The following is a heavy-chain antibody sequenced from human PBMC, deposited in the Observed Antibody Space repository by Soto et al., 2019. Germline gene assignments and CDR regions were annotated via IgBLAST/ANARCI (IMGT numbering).Heavy chain of an antibody. J-gene: IGHJ6*02. V-gene: IGHV1-8*01. Sequence: QVQLVQSGAEVKKPGASVKVSCKASGYSFTRHDINWVRQAPGQGLEWMGWINPSSGNTGDAQRFLGILTMTTDTSTSTAYMELSGLKSDDTAIYYGAREGILFSGLIVFYGMDVLGQGTTVTVPS. D-gene: IGHD2-21*01. CDR2: INPSSGNT. CDR1: GYSFTRHD. CDR3: AREGILFSGLIVFYGMDV.